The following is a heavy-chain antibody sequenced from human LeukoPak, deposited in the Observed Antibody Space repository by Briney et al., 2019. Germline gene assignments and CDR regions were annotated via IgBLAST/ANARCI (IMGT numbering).Heavy chain of an antibody. Sequence: GGSLRLSCAASGFTVSSNYMSWVRQAPGKGLEWVSVIYSGGSTYYADPVKGRFTISRDNSKNTLYLQMNSLRAEDTAVCYCARRDGYGAYDIWGQGTMVTVSS. D-gene: IGHD5-24*01. J-gene: IGHJ3*02. CDR2: IYSGGST. CDR3: ARRDGYGAYDI. CDR1: GFTVSSNY. V-gene: IGHV3-53*01.